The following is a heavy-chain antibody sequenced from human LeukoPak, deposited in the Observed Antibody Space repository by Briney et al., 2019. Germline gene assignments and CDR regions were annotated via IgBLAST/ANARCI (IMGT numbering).Heavy chain of an antibody. CDR2: IYYSGST. V-gene: IGHV4-59*01. Sequence: SETLSLTCTVSGGSISSYYWSWIRQPPGKGLEWIGYIYYSGSTNYNPSLKSRVTISVDTSKNQFSLKLSSVTAADTAVYYCARHVVASSPLAYWGQGTLVTVSS. J-gene: IGHJ4*02. CDR1: GGSISSYY. D-gene: IGHD2-21*01. CDR3: ARHVVASSPLAY.